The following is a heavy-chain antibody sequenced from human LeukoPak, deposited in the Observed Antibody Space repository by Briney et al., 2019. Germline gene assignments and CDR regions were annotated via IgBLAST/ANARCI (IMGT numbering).Heavy chain of an antibody. D-gene: IGHD5-12*01. J-gene: IGHJ6*03. CDR2: IIPIFGTA. Sequence: SVKVSCKASGGTFSSYAISWVRQAPGQGLEWMGGIIPIFGTANYAQKFQGRVTITADESTSTAYMELSSLRSEDTAVYYCARNFGYDVSLAFDYYYMDVWGKGTTVTVSS. CDR1: GGTFSSYA. V-gene: IGHV1-69*01. CDR3: ARNFGYDVSLAFDYYYMDV.